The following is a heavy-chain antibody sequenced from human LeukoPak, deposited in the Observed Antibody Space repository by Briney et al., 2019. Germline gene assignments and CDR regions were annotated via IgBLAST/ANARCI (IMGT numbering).Heavy chain of an antibody. D-gene: IGHD4-17*01. V-gene: IGHV1-69*06. CDR3: ARGYYGDYGAADAFDI. CDR1: GGTFSSYA. J-gene: IGHJ3*02. Sequence: ASVKVSCKASGGTFSSYAISWVRQAPGQGLEWMGGIIPIFGTANYAQKFQGRVTITADKSTSTAYMELSSPRSEDTAVYYCARGYYGDYGAADAFDIWGQGTMVTVSS. CDR2: IIPIFGTA.